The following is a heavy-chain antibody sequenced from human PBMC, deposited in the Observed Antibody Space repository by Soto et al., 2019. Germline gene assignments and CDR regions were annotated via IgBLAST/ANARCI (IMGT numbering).Heavy chain of an antibody. D-gene: IGHD6-13*01. V-gene: IGHV4-31*03. CDR2: IYYNGST. Sequence: QVLLQESGPGLMKPSQTLSLTCTVSGLTISSASYYWSWIRQHPGKGLEWVGNIYYNGSTYYSPSLKSRVTLWVDTSKNQFSLRLASVTAADTAVYYCARYRISGSWSTFDYWCQGTLVTVSS. CDR1: GLTISSASYY. CDR3: ARYRISGSWSTFDY. J-gene: IGHJ4*02.